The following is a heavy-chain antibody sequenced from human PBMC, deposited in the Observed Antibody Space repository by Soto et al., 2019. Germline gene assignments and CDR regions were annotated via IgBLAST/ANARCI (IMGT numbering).Heavy chain of an antibody. V-gene: IGHV3-23*01. CDR3: AKDRFYGDYLVSFYFDY. CDR1: GFTFSSYA. D-gene: IGHD4-17*01. CDR2: ISGSGGST. Sequence: GGSLRLSCAASGFTFSSYAMSGVRQAPGKGLEWVSAISGSGGSTYYADSVKGRFTISRDNSKNTLYLQMNSLRAEDTAVYYCAKDRFYGDYLVSFYFDYWGQGTLVTVSS. J-gene: IGHJ4*02.